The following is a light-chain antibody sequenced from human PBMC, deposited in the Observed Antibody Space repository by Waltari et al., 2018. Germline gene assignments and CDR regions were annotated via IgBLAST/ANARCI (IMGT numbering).Light chain of an antibody. V-gene: IGKV1-39*01. CDR2: AAS. J-gene: IGKJ2*01. CDR1: QNISMY. CDR3: QQRSSTPPFT. Sequence: DIEMTQHPSSLSAYVGDRVNITCRASQNISMYLNWYKQKPGKAPKLLIYAASSLQSGVPTRFSGSGSGTDFTLTISSLQPEDFATYYCQQRSSTPPFTFGQGTKLAI.